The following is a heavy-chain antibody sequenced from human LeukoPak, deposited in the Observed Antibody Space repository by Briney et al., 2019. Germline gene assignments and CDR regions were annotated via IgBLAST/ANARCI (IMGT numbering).Heavy chain of an antibody. J-gene: IGHJ4*02. V-gene: IGHV3-7*01. Sequence: PGGTLRLSCAASGFTFSSYGMNWVRQAPGKGLEWVANIKQDGSEKYYVDSVKGRFTISRDNAKNSLYLQMNSLRAEDTAVYYCARGKREDYWGQGTLVTVSS. D-gene: IGHD1-26*01. CDR1: GFTFSSYG. CDR3: ARGKREDY. CDR2: IKQDGSEK.